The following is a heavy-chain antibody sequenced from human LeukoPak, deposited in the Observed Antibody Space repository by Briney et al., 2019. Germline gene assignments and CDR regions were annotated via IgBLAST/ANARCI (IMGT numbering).Heavy chain of an antibody. CDR1: GYTFTGYY. Sequence: ASVKVSCKASGYTFTGYYMHWVRQAPGQGLEWMGRINPNSGGTNYAQKFQGRVTMTRDTSISTAYMELSRLRSDDTAVYYCARVLAVAGVYNWFDPWGQGTLVTVSS. D-gene: IGHD6-19*01. CDR2: INPNSGGT. V-gene: IGHV1-2*06. CDR3: ARVLAVAGVYNWFDP. J-gene: IGHJ5*02.